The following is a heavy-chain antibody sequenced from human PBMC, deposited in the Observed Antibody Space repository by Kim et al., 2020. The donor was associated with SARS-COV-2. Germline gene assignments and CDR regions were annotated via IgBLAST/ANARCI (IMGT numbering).Heavy chain of an antibody. CDR3: ARVRASSSYVLDY. J-gene: IGHJ4*02. CDR2: IKQDGSEK. CDR1: GFTFSSYW. V-gene: IGHV3-7*01. D-gene: IGHD6-6*01. Sequence: GGSLRLSCAASGFTFSSYWMSWVRQAPGKGLEWVANIKQDGSEKYYVDSVKGRFTISRDNAKNSLYLQMNSLRAEDTAVYYCARVRASSSYVLDYWGQGTLVTVSS.